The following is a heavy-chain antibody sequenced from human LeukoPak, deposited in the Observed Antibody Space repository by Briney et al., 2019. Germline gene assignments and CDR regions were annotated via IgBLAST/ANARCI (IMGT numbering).Heavy chain of an antibody. D-gene: IGHD4-17*01. CDR2: ISGSGGST. CDR3: AKESTVTPGNVNWFDS. V-gene: IGHV3-23*01. CDR1: GFTFSSYV. Sequence: GGTLRLSCAASGFTFSSYVMSWVRQAPGKGLEWVSTISGSGGSTYYADSVKGRFTISRDNSKNTLYLQMKSLRAEDTAVYYCAKESTVTPGNVNWFDSWGQGTLVTVSS. J-gene: IGHJ5*01.